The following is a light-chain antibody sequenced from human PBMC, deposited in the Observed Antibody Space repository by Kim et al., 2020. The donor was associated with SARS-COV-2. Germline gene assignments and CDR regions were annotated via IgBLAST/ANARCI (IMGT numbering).Light chain of an antibody. Sequence: GQRVTISCSGSISNIGSNTVNWYQQRPGTAPNLLIYSNNQRPSGVPDRFSGSKSGTSASLAISGLQSEDEADYYCAAWDDSLNGYVFATGTKVTVL. J-gene: IGLJ1*01. CDR1: ISNIGSNT. CDR3: AAWDDSLNGYV. CDR2: SNN. V-gene: IGLV1-44*01.